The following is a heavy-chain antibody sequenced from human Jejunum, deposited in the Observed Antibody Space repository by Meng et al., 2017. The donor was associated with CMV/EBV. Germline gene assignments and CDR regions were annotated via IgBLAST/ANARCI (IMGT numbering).Heavy chain of an antibody. CDR3: ARDGGDYGGNPYYFDD. V-gene: IGHV4-61*01. D-gene: IGHD4-23*01. J-gene: IGHJ4*02. CDR2: IHDSGST. CDR1: SVRGGSNY. Sequence: SVRGGSNYWNWIRQPPGKGLEWIGYIHDSGSTSHNPSLKSQVTVSVDTSKNQFSLEMTSVTAADTAVYYCARDGGDYGGNPYYFDDWGQGALVTLL.